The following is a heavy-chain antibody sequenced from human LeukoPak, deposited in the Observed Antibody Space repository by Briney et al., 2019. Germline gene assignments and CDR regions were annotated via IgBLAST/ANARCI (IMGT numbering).Heavy chain of an antibody. CDR1: GFTFKLYW. J-gene: IGHJ4*02. V-gene: IGHV3-23*01. CDR3: AKARYSSSWYQHY. D-gene: IGHD6-13*01. CDR2: ISGSGGST. Sequence: PGGSLRLSCAASGFTFKLYWMHWVRQAPGKGLEWVSAISGSGGSTYYADSMKGRFTISRDNSKDTLYLQMNSLRAEDTAVYYCAKARYSSSWYQHYWGQGTLVTVSS.